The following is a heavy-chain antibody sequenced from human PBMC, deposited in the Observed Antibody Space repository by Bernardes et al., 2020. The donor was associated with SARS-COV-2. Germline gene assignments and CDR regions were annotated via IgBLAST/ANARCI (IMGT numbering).Heavy chain of an antibody. CDR2: IKQDGSEK. CDR3: ARDPPTYYYDSSGYIYGMDV. Sequence: GGSLRLSCAASGFTFSSYWMSWVRQAPGKGLEWVANIKQDGSEKYYVDSVKGRFTISRDNAKNSLYLQMNSLRAEDTAVYYCARDPPTYYYDSSGYIYGMDVWGQGTTVTVSS. J-gene: IGHJ6*02. D-gene: IGHD3-22*01. V-gene: IGHV3-7*05. CDR1: GFTFSSYW.